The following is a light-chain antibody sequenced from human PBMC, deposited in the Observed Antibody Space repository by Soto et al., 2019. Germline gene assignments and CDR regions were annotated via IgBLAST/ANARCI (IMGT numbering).Light chain of an antibody. CDR1: QSVRTY. CDR3: QQYGSSPNT. Sequence: EIVLTQSPVTLSLSPGERATLSCRASQSVRTYLAWYQVKPGQAPRLLIYDASSRASGVPARFSGSGSGTDFTLTISSLEPEDFAVYYCQQYGSSPNTFGQGTRLEIK. V-gene: IGKV3-20*01. J-gene: IGKJ5*01. CDR2: DAS.